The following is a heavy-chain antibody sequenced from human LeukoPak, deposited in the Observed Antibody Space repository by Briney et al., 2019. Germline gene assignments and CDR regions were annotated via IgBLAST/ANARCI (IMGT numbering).Heavy chain of an antibody. Sequence: ASVKVSCKASGYTFTGYYIHWVRQAPGQGLEWMGWINPNSGGTNYAQEFQGRVTMTRDTFISTAYMELSRLRSDDTAVYYCARELTTVTTRGSKNWFDPWGQGTLVTVSS. CDR1: GYTFTGYY. CDR3: ARELTTVTTRGSKNWFDP. CDR2: INPNSGGT. V-gene: IGHV1-2*02. J-gene: IGHJ5*02. D-gene: IGHD4-17*01.